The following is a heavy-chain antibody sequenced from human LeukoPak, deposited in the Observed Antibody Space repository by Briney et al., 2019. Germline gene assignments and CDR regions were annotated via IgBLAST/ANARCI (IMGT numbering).Heavy chain of an antibody. CDR3: ARREGGIVGATFGHAFDI. V-gene: IGHV4-59*08. Sequence: SETLSLTCTVSGGSISSYYWSWIRQAPGKGLEWIGDIYYSGSTNYNPSLKSRVTISVDKSKNQFSLKLSSVTAADTAVYYCARREGGIVGATFGHAFDIWGQGTMVTVSS. J-gene: IGHJ3*02. CDR2: IYYSGST. CDR1: GGSISSYY. D-gene: IGHD1-26*01.